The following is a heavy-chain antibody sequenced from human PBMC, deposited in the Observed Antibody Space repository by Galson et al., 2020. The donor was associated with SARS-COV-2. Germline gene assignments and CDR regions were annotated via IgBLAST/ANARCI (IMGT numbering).Heavy chain of an antibody. J-gene: IGHJ3*02. CDR2: IRSKANNYAT. V-gene: IGHV3-73*01. Sequence: GGSLRLSREASGFTFTDSPMHWVRQASGKGLEWVGRIRSKANNYATAFAASVQGRFTISRDDSKSTAYLQMNSLKTEDTAVYYCTRVPPYSNSFWDAFDIWGQGTMVTVSS. CDR1: GFTFTDSP. D-gene: IGHD6-6*01. CDR3: TRVPPYSNSFWDAFDI.